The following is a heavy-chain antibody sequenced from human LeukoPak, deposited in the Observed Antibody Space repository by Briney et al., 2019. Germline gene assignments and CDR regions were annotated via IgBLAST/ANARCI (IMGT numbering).Heavy chain of an antibody. CDR1: GGSISSYY. Sequence: PSETLSLTCTVSGGSISSYYWSWIRQPPGKGLEWIGYIYYSGSTNYNPSLKSRVTISVDTSRNQFSLKLSSVTAADTAVYYCATQTYYDISTGSHGAFDIWGQGTMVTVSS. D-gene: IGHD3-9*01. J-gene: IGHJ3*02. CDR3: ATQTYYDISTGSHGAFDI. CDR2: IYYSGST. V-gene: IGHV4-59*01.